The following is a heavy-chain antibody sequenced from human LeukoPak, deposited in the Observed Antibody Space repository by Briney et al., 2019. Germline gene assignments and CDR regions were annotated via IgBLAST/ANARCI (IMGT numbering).Heavy chain of an antibody. J-gene: IGHJ6*02. V-gene: IGHV1-2*02. Sequence: GASVKVSRKASGYTFTGYYMHWVRRAPGQGLEWMGWINPNSGGTNYAQKFQGSVTMTRDTSISTAYMELTNLRPDDTAVYYCARDHCSSANCYEYHYHGMDVWGQGTTVTVSS. CDR2: INPNSGGT. CDR1: GYTFTGYY. CDR3: ARDHCSSANCYEYHYHGMDV. D-gene: IGHD2-2*01.